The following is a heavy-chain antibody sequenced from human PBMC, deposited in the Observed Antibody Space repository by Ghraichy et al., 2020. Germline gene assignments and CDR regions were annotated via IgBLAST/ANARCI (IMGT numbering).Heavy chain of an antibody. CDR3: GKDRYPRDYDSIDY. Sequence: GGALRLSCAASGFTFEDYAMHWVRQGPGKGLEWVSSISWNSGSVDYADSVRGRFSISRDNAKNTLYLQMNSLRAEDTAFYYCGKDRYPRDYDSIDYWGQGTLVTVSS. D-gene: IGHD3-22*01. CDR2: ISWNSGSV. J-gene: IGHJ4*02. CDR1: GFTFEDYA. V-gene: IGHV3-9*01.